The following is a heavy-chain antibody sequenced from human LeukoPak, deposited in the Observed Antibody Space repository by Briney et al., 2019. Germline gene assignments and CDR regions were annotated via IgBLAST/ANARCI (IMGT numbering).Heavy chain of an antibody. CDR2: ISAYNGNT. Sequence: ASVKVSCEASGYTFTSYGISWVRQAPGQGLEWMGWISAYNGNTNYAQKLQGRVTMTRDTSISTAYMELSRLTSDDTAVYYCAKEVHYYDSSDYFPLGYWGQGTLITVSS. CDR3: AKEVHYYDSSDYFPLGY. V-gene: IGHV1-18*01. CDR1: GYTFTSYG. J-gene: IGHJ4*02. D-gene: IGHD3-22*01.